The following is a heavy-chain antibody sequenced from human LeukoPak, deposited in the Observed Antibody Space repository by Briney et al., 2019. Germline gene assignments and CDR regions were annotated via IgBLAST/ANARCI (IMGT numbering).Heavy chain of an antibody. CDR3: ARSGLATCHY. Sequence: GGSLRLSCRASGFIFSDCAMSWVRQAPGKGMEWVSSINNGCGVTFFPASVKGRFTISRDDSTGMVYLQMNSLSAEDTAVYYCARSGLATCHYWGQGTLVTVSS. CDR2: INNGCGVT. J-gene: IGHJ4*02. D-gene: IGHD3-10*01. CDR1: GFIFSDCA. V-gene: IGHV3-23*01.